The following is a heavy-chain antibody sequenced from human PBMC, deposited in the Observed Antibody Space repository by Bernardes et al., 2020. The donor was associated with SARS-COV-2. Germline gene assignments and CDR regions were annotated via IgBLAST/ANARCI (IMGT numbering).Heavy chain of an antibody. CDR1: GFTFSNYA. V-gene: IGHV3-23*01. CDR3: ANLVVVPADMVNWFDP. J-gene: IGHJ5*02. D-gene: IGHD2-2*01. Sequence: GGSLRLSCAASGFTFSNYAMSWVRQAPGKGLEWVSGIGGSGANTYYADSVKGRFTISRDNSKNTLYLQMNSLRAEDTAVYYCANLVVVPADMVNWFDPWGQGTLVTVSS. CDR2: IGGSGANT.